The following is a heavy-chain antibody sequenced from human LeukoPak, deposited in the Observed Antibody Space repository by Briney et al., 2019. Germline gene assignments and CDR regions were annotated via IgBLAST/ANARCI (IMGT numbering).Heavy chain of an antibody. CDR3: ARVGGSYSNYYYYYGMDV. CDR2: INHSGST. D-gene: IGHD1-26*01. J-gene: IGHJ6*02. CDR1: GESFSGYY. Sequence: PSETLSLTCAVYGESFSGYYWSWIRQPPGKGLEWIGEINHSGSTNYNPSLKSRVTISVDTSKNQFSLELSSVTAADTAVYYCARVGGSYSNYYYYYGMDVWGQGTTVTVSS. V-gene: IGHV4-34*01.